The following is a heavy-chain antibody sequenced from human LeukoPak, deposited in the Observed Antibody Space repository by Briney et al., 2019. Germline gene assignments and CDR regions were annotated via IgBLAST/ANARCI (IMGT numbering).Heavy chain of an antibody. J-gene: IGHJ4*02. CDR2: INHSGST. V-gene: IGHV4-34*01. CDR3: ARGRGSSTSCYGY. D-gene: IGHD2-2*01. Sequence: SEPLSLTCAVYGGSFSGYYWSWIRQPPGKGLEWIGEINHSGSTNYNPSLKSRVTISVDTSKNQFSLKLSSVSAADTAVYYCARGRGSSTSCYGYWGQGTLVTVSS. CDR1: GGSFSGYY.